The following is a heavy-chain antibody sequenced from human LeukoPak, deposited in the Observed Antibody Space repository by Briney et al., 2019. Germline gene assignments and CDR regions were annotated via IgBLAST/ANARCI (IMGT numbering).Heavy chain of an antibody. CDR2: IYHSGST. Sequence: SETLSLTCAVSGGSISSGGYSWSWIRQPPGKGLEWIGYIYHSGSTYYNPSLKSRVTISVDRSKNQFSLELSSVTAADTAVYYCARARERSSFDYFDYWGQGTLVTVSS. CDR1: GGSISSGGYS. CDR3: ARARERSSFDYFDY. D-gene: IGHD2-2*01. J-gene: IGHJ4*02. V-gene: IGHV4-30-2*01.